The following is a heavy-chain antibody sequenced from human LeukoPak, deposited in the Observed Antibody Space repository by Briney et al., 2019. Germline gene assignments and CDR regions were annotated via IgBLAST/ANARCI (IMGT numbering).Heavy chain of an antibody. Sequence: PSETLSLTCTVSDYSISSGYYWGWIRQPPGKGLEWIGSIYHSGSTYYNPSLKSRVTISVDTSKNQFSLKLSSMTAADTAVYYCARGGSGWNYYYYYMDVWGKGTTVTISS. CDR1: DYSISSGYY. CDR2: IYHSGST. V-gene: IGHV4-38-2*02. J-gene: IGHJ6*03. D-gene: IGHD6-19*01. CDR3: ARGGSGWNYYYYYMDV.